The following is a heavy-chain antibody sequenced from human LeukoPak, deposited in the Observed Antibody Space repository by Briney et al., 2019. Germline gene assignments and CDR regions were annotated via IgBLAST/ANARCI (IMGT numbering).Heavy chain of an antibody. J-gene: IGHJ4*02. CDR1: GYSISSGYY. CDR2: IYHSGST. CDR3: ARDKGGYNRNAIGY. D-gene: IGHD5-24*01. Sequence: SETLSLTCTVSGYSISSGYYWGWIRQPPGKGLEWIGSIYHSGSTYYNPSLKSRVTISVDTSKNQFSLKLSSVTAADTAVYYCARDKGGYNRNAIGYWGQGTLVTVSS. V-gene: IGHV4-38-2*02.